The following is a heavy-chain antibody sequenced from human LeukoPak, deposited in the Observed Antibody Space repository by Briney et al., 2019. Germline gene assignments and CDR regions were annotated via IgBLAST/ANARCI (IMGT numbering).Heavy chain of an antibody. CDR3: AKEEGYYDSSGYSFDY. Sequence: GGSLRLSCAASGFTFSGYAIHWVRQAPGKGLEWVALISYDGSEEYYADSVKGRFTISRDNSQNTLYLQMNSLRVEVTAVYYCAKEEGYYDSSGYSFDYWGQGTLVTVSS. J-gene: IGHJ4*02. CDR1: GFTFSGYA. D-gene: IGHD3-22*01. CDR2: ISYDGSEE. V-gene: IGHV3-30-3*01.